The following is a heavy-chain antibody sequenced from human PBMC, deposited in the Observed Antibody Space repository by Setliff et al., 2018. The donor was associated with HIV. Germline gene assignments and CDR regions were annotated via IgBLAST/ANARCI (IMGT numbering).Heavy chain of an antibody. V-gene: IGHV4-4*08. CDR2: VSSIGNT. Sequence: SETLSLTCPVSGGSIGTYYWSWIRQPPGKGLEWIGYVSSIGNTNYNPSLKSRVTISVDTSKNQFSLQLNSVTAADTAVYFCARTRAPYFFDFWGQGARVTVSS. J-gene: IGHJ4*02. D-gene: IGHD1-26*01. CDR3: ARTRAPYFFDF. CDR1: GGSIGTYY.